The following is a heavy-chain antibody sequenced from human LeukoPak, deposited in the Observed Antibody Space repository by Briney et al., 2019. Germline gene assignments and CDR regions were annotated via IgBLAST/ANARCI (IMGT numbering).Heavy chain of an antibody. CDR2: IKQDVSEK. CDR3: AREGCSSTSCYVDY. D-gene: IGHD2-2*01. CDR1: GFTFSSYW. Sequence: PGGSLRLSCAASGFTFSSYWMSWVRQAPGKGLEWVANIKQDVSEKYYVDSVKGRFAISRDNAKNSLYLQMNSLRAEDTAVYYCAREGCSSTSCYVDYWGQGTLVTVSS. V-gene: IGHV3-7*01. J-gene: IGHJ4*02.